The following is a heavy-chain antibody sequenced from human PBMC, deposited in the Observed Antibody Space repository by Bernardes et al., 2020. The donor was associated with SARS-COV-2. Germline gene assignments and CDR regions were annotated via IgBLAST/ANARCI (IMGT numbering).Heavy chain of an antibody. Sequence: ASVKVSCKASGYTFPSYGISWVRQAPGQGLDWMGWISPYHGNTNYAQMLQGRVTMTTDTSTDTAYMQLRRLRSDETAVYYCARERSRNCRSTSCYYFRYCCEGIEDWGQGTRV. CDR1: GYTFPSYG. CDR3: ARERSRNCRSTSCYYFRYCCEGIED. J-gene: IGHJ6*01. D-gene: IGHD2-2*01. V-gene: IGHV1-18*01. CDR2: ISPYHGNT.